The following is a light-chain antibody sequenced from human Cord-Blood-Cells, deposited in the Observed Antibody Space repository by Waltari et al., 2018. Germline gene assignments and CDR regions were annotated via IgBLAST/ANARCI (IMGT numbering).Light chain of an antibody. J-gene: IGKJ2*01. V-gene: IGKV3-15*01. CDR3: QQYNNWPPYT. CDR1: QSVSSN. Sequence: EIVITPSPATLSVPPGERATLSCRASQSVSSNLAWYQQKPGQAPRLLIYGASTRATGIPARFSGSGSGTEFTLTISSLQSEDFAVYYCQQYNNWPPYTFGQGTKLEIK. CDR2: GAS.